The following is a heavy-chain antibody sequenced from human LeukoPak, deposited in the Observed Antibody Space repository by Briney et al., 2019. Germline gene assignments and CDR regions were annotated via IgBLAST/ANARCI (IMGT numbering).Heavy chain of an antibody. J-gene: IGHJ5*02. CDR3: ANRISGSSS. V-gene: IGHV3-23*01. CDR2: ISSGGGNT. D-gene: IGHD3-10*01. Sequence: PGGSLRLSCAASGFTFSDYYMSWIRQAPGKGLEWVSAISSGGGNTDYADSVKGRFTISRDNSKNTVFLQMNSLRAEDTGVYYCANRISGSSSWGQGTLVTVSS. CDR1: GFTFSDYY.